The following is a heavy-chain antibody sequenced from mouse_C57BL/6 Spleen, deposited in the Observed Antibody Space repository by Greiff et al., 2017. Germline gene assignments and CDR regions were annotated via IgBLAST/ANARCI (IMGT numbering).Heavy chain of an antibody. D-gene: IGHD2-3*01. CDR3: TRSDIYDGDYGFAY. Sequence: VQLQQSGAELVRPGASVKLSCTASGFNINDYYMHWVKQRPEQGLEWIGRIDPEDGDTEYDPKFQGKATMTADTSSNTAYLQLSSLTSEDTAVYYCTRSDIYDGDYGFAYWGQGTLVTVSA. J-gene: IGHJ3*01. CDR2: IDPEDGDT. V-gene: IGHV14-1*01. CDR1: GFNINDYY.